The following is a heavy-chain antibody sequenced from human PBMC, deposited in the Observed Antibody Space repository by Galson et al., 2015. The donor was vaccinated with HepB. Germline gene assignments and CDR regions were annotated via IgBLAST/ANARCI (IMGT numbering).Heavy chain of an antibody. Sequence: QSGAEVKKPGESLKISCKGSGYIFTGYWIAWVRQMPGKGLEWMGIIYPGDSDTRYSPSFQGQVTFSADKSINTAYLQWSSLKASDTAMYYCAREPSRGHYDGSGSYSGSVGMDVWGQGTTVTVSS. J-gene: IGHJ6*02. D-gene: IGHD3-10*01. CDR3: AREPSRGHYDGSGSYSGSVGMDV. CDR1: GYIFTGYW. V-gene: IGHV5-51*01. CDR2: IYPGDSDT.